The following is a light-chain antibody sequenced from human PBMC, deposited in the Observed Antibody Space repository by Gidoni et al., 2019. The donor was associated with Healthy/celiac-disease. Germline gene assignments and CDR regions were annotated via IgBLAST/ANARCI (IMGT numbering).Light chain of an antibody. Sequence: EIVLTQSPGTLSLSPGERATPSCRASQSVSSSYLACYQQNPGQAPRLLIYGASSRATGIPDRFSGSGSGTDFTLTISRLEPEDFAVYYCQQYGSSPLTFGGGTKVEIK. CDR3: QQYGSSPLT. V-gene: IGKV3-20*01. J-gene: IGKJ4*01. CDR1: QSVSSSY. CDR2: GAS.